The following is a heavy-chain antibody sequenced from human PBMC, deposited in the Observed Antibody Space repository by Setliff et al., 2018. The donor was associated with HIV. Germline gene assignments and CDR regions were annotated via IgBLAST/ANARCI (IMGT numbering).Heavy chain of an antibody. Sequence: GGSLRLSCAASGFTFSSYAISWVRQAPGKGLEWVSAISGSGGSTYYADSVKGRFTISRDNSKNTLYLRMNSLRAEDTAVYYCAKDPPSSSWYYFDYWGQGTLVTVSS. D-gene: IGHD6-13*01. CDR1: GFTFSSYA. J-gene: IGHJ4*02. CDR3: AKDPPSSSWYYFDY. CDR2: ISGSGGST. V-gene: IGHV3-23*01.